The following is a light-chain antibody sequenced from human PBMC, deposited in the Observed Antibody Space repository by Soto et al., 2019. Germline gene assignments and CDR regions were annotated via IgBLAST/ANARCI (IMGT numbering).Light chain of an antibody. CDR2: DAS. V-gene: IGKV3-11*02. CDR3: RQRSTWPPLS. J-gene: IGKJ4*01. CDR1: QSVCSY. Sequence: EIVVTQSPATLSLSPGERATLSCRTSQSVCSYLAWYQKKPGKAPRLLIYDASNRATGIPARFSGSGSGRNFTLTISSLEPEDFAVYYCRQRSTWPPLSFGGGTQVEIK.